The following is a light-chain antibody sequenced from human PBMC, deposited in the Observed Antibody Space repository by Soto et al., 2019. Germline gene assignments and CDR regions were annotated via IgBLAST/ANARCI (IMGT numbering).Light chain of an antibody. Sequence: QSALTQPASVSGSPGQSITISCTGTSSDVGGYKYVSWYQQHPGKAPKLMIYEVSNRPSGVSNRFSASKSGNTASLTISGLQAEDEADYYCSSYTNNTSLDRVFGGGTKLTVL. V-gene: IGLV2-14*01. J-gene: IGLJ3*02. CDR1: SSDVGGYKY. CDR2: EVS. CDR3: SSYTNNTSLDRV.